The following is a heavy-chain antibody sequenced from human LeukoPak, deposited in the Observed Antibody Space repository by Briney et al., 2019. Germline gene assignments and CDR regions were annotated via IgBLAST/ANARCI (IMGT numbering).Heavy chain of an antibody. CDR3: ARVGYSSGWYGGYYFDY. CDR2: ISYDGSNK. D-gene: IGHD6-19*01. CDR1: GFTFSSYA. J-gene: IGHJ4*02. V-gene: IGHV3-30*04. Sequence: GGSLRLSCAASGFTFSSYARHWVRQAPGKGLEWVAVISYDGSNKYYADSVKGRFTISRDNSKNTLYLQMNSLRAEDTAVYYCARVGYSSGWYGGYYFDYWGQGTLVTVSS.